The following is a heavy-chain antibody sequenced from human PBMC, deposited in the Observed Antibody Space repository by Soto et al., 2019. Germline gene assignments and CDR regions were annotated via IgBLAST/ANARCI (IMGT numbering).Heavy chain of an antibody. V-gene: IGHV4-31*03. Sequence: QVQLQESGPGLVKPSQTLSLTCTVSGGSISSGGYYWSWIRQHPGKGLEWIGYIYYSGSTYYNPSLKXRLTXSXDTSKNQFSLKLSSVTAADTAVYYCARTGYYYEADYWGQGTLVTVSS. CDR3: ARTGYYYEADY. CDR1: GGSISSGGYY. J-gene: IGHJ4*02. D-gene: IGHD3-22*01. CDR2: IYYSGST.